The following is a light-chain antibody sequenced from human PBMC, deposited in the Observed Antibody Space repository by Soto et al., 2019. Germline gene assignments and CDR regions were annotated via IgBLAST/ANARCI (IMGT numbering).Light chain of an antibody. CDR1: QTIIGY. V-gene: IGKV1-39*01. CDR2: AAS. Sequence: DIQMTQSPSSLSASIGDSVTITCRASQTIIGYLNWYQQKPGKAPRLLINAASNLQSEVPSRFRGSGTKTDFTLTITSLQPEDFATYYCQQSYTTPRTFGQGTKVDIK. J-gene: IGKJ1*01. CDR3: QQSYTTPRT.